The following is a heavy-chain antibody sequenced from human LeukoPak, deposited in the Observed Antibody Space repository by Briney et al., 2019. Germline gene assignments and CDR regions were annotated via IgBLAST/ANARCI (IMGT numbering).Heavy chain of an antibody. Sequence: GGSLRLSCAASGFTFSSYSMNWVRQAPGEGLEWVSYISSLSGTIYYADSVKGRFTISRDNSKNTLYLQMNSLRAEDTAVYYCAKDLGRYYYDSSGRTSFDYWGQGTLVTVSS. CDR2: ISSLSGTI. V-gene: IGHV3-48*01. CDR1: GFTFSSYS. D-gene: IGHD3-22*01. CDR3: AKDLGRYYYDSSGRTSFDY. J-gene: IGHJ4*02.